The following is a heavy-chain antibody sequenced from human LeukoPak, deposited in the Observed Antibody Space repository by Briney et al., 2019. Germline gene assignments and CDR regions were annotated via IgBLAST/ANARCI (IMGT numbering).Heavy chain of an antibody. V-gene: IGHV3-33*01. Sequence: GGSLRLSCIGSGYTFGGNAIHWVRQAPGRGLEWVAAIWFDGSKRFHAESVQGRFTISRDNSKSTASLQMNSLRVEDTAVYYCARWGNRALDYWGQGTLVTVSS. CDR2: IWFDGSKR. CDR3: ARWGNRALDY. CDR1: GYTFGGNA. D-gene: IGHD7-27*01. J-gene: IGHJ4*02.